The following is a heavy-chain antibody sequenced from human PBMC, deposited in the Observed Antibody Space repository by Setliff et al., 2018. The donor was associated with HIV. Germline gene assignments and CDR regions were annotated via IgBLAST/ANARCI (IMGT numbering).Heavy chain of an antibody. V-gene: IGHV3-23*01. J-gene: IGHJ4*02. CDR1: GFTFSNYA. Sequence: PGGSLRLSCAASGFTFSNYAMSWVRQAPGEGLEWVSAILSTGERTFYADSVKGRFTISRDNSKNTLYLQMNRLRADDTAIYYCAKGAGASGGFDRADFDYWGQGTLVTVSS. CDR2: ILSTGERT. CDR3: AKGAGASGGFDRADFDY. D-gene: IGHD5-12*01.